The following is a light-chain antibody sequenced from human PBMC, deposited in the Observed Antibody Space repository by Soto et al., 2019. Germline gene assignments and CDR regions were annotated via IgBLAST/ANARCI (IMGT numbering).Light chain of an antibody. CDR3: SSYVAKKNFNVL. Sequence: QSALTQPPSASGSVGQSVTISCTGTSSDVGGYNYVSWYQHHPGKAPKLIISEVDKRPSGVPDRFSGSKSGNTASLTVSGLQAEDEAEYYCSSYVAKKNFNVLFGGGTKLTVL. CDR2: EVD. J-gene: IGLJ2*01. V-gene: IGLV2-8*01. CDR1: SSDVGGYNY.